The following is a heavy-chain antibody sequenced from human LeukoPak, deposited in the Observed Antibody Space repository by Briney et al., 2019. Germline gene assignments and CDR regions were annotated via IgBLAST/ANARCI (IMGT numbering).Heavy chain of an antibody. J-gene: IGHJ4*02. CDR2: MNPNSGNT. CDR3: ARGLGYCSGGSCYPR. V-gene: IGHV1-8*03. Sequence: ASVKVSCKASGYTFTSYDINWVRQVTGQGLEWMGWMNPNSGNTGYAQKFQGRVTITRNTSISTAYMELSSLRSEDTAVYYCARGLGYCSGGSCYPRWGQGTLVTVSS. D-gene: IGHD2-15*01. CDR1: GYTFTSYD.